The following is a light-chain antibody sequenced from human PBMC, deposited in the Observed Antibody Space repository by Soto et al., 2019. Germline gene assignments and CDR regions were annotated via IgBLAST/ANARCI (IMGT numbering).Light chain of an antibody. CDR3: QQYDNWPQM. Sequence: EIVMTQSPATLSVSPGERATLSCRASQSVSSNLAWYQQKPGQAPRLLIYGASTRATGIPARFSGSGSGTEFTLTITSLQSEDFAVYYCQQYDNWPQMFGQGNKV. J-gene: IGKJ1*01. CDR2: GAS. V-gene: IGKV3-15*01. CDR1: QSVSSN.